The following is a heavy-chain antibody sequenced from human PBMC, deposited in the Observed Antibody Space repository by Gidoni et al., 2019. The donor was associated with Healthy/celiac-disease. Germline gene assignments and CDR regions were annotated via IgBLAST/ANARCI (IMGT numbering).Heavy chain of an antibody. Sequence: QLQLQESCPGLVKPSETLYLTCNVSGGSISSSSYYWGRIRQPPGKGLSWLGSIYYGGRTYYNPSLKSRVTISVDTSKNQVALKLSSVTAADTAVYYCARDYSSGWESLDYWGQGNLVTVSS. J-gene: IGHJ4*02. D-gene: IGHD6-19*01. V-gene: IGHV4-39*07. CDR3: ARDYSSGWESLDY. CDR1: GGSISSSSYY. CDR2: IYYGGRT.